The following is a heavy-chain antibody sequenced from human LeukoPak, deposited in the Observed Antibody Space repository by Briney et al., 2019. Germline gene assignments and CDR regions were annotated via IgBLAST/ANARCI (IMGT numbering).Heavy chain of an antibody. V-gene: IGHV1-18*01. CDR3: ASSRHWGAPSLSDY. J-gene: IGHJ4*02. CDR1: GYTFTSYG. Sequence: ASVKVSCKASGYTFTSYGISWVRQAPGQGLEWMGWISAYNGNTNYAQKLQGRVTMTTDTSTSTAYMELRSLRSDDTAVYYCASSRHWGAPSLSDYWGQGTLVTVSS. D-gene: IGHD7-27*01. CDR2: ISAYNGNT.